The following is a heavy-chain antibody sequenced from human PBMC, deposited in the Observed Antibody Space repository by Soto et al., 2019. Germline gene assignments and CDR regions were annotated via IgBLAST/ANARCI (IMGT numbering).Heavy chain of an antibody. CDR1: GGSFSGYY. Sequence: PSETLSLTCAVYGGSFSGYYWSWIRQPPGKGLEWIGEINHSGSTNYNPSLKSRVTISVDTSKNQFSLKLSSVTAADTAVYYCARGRAIAARYYYYMDVWGKGTTVTV. CDR2: INHSGST. J-gene: IGHJ6*03. CDR3: ARGRAIAARYYYYMDV. D-gene: IGHD6-6*01. V-gene: IGHV4-34*01.